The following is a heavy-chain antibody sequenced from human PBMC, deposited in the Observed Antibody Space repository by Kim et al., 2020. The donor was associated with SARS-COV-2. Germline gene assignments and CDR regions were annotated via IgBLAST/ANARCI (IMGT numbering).Heavy chain of an antibody. J-gene: IGHJ6*03. V-gene: IGHV3-30-3*01. CDR3: ARDGPSDSTNYYYIDV. Sequence: GGSLRLSCAASGFALRNSAMHWVRQAPGKGLEWVALMSYDGNSRYYADSVKGRFSISRDIYRITFYLQMNGLRPEDTAVYYCARDGPSDSTNYYYIDVWG. D-gene: IGHD3-22*01. CDR1: GFALRNSA. CDR2: MSYDGNSR.